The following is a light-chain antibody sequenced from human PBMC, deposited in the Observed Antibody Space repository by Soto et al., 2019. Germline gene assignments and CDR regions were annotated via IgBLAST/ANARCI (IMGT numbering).Light chain of an antibody. Sequence: QSVLPQPRSVSGSPGQSVTISCTGTSSDVGGYSYVSWYQQHPGKAPKLMIYDVRKRPSGVPDRFSGSKSDNTASLTISGLQAEDEADYYCCSYAGRYTYVFGTGTKVTVL. CDR3: CSYAGRYTYV. V-gene: IGLV2-11*01. CDR1: SSDVGGYSY. J-gene: IGLJ1*01. CDR2: DVR.